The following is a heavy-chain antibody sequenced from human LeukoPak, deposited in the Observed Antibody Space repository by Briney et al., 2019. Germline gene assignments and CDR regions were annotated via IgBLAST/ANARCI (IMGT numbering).Heavy chain of an antibody. J-gene: IGHJ6*03. Sequence: PSETLSLTCTVSGGSISSSSYYWGWIRQPPGKGLEWIGNIYYSGSTYYNPSLKSRVTISIDTSKNQFSLKLSSVTAADTAVYYCARAQGMGLHYYYYMDVWGKGTTVTVSS. CDR3: ARAQGMGLHYYYYMDV. V-gene: IGHV4-39*07. CDR2: IYYSGST. CDR1: GGSISSSSYY. D-gene: IGHD2-21*01.